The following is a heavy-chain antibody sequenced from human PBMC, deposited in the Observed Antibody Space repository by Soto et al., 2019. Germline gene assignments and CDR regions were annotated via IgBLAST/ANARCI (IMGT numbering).Heavy chain of an antibody. CDR1: GFTFSSYW. CDR3: ARGGAYHAFDV. Sequence: EVQLVESGGGLVQPGGSLRLSCAASGFTFSSYWIYWVRQAPGKGLEFVSRINRDGSDTTYAGSVKGRFTISRDNAKNTVYLQMKSLRVDDTAAYHCARGGAYHAFDVWGQGTMVTVS. D-gene: IGHD2-2*01. V-gene: IGHV3-74*03. CDR2: INRDGSDT. J-gene: IGHJ3*01.